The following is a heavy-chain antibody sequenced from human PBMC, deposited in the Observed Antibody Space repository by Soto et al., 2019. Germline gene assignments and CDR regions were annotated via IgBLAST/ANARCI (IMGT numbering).Heavy chain of an antibody. D-gene: IGHD3-3*01. CDR2: INPSGGST. CDR1: GYTFTSYG. V-gene: IGHV1-46*01. J-gene: IGHJ5*02. Sequence: ASVKVSCKASGYTFTSYGISWVRQAPGQGLEWMGIINPSGGSTSYAQKFQGRVTMTRDTSTSTVYMELSSLRSEDTAVYYCARDPASVRITMFGGWFDPWGQGTLVTVSS. CDR3: ARDPASVRITMFGGWFDP.